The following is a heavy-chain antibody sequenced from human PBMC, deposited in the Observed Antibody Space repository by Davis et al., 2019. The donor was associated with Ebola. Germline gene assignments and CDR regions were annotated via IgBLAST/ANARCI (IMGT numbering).Heavy chain of an antibody. J-gene: IGHJ5*02. V-gene: IGHV4-59*01. D-gene: IGHD6-19*01. Sequence: MPGGSLRLSCTVSGGSISSYYWSWIRQPPGKGLEWIGYIYYSGSTNYNPSLKSRVTISVDTSKNQFSLKLSSVTAADTAVYYCARHAPHSGGWYLAWLDPWGQGTLVTVSS. CDR3: ARHAPHSGGWYLAWLDP. CDR1: GGSISSYY. CDR2: IYYSGST.